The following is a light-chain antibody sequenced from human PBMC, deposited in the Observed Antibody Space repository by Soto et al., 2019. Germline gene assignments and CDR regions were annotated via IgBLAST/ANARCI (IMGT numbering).Light chain of an antibody. CDR2: DNT. CDR1: SSKIGAGFD. V-gene: IGLV1-40*01. CDR3: QSYDSSLSGSVV. Sequence: QPVLTQPPSVSGAPGQRVTISCTGTSSKIGAGFDVHWYQNVPGTAPKLLIFDNTNRPTGVSDRFSASRSGTSASLAITGLQAGDEADYFCQSYDSSLSGSVVFGGGTQLTVL. J-gene: IGLJ2*01.